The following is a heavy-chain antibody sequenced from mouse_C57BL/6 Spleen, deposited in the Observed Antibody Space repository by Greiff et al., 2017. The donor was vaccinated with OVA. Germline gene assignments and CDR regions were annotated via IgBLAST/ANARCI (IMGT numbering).Heavy chain of an antibody. J-gene: IGHJ3*01. D-gene: IGHD4-1*01. CDR3: ARANWDVPFAY. Sequence: VQLQQSGPGMVKPSQSLSLTCTVTGYSITSGYDWHWIRHFPGNKLEWMGYISYSGSTNYNPSLKSRISITHDTSKNHFFLKLNSVTTEDTATYYCARANWDVPFAYWGQGTLVTVSA. V-gene: IGHV3-1*01. CDR2: ISYSGST. CDR1: GYSITSGYD.